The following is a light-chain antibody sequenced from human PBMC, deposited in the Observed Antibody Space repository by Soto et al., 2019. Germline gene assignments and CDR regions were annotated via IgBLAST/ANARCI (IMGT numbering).Light chain of an antibody. Sequence: EIVLTQSPATLSLSPGERATLSCWASQSVSNSLAWFQQRPGQAPRLLIYDASDRATGIPARFSGTGSGTDFTLTISSLEPEDFAVYYCQQRAKWPRTFGQGTKVDIK. CDR1: QSVSNS. CDR2: DAS. J-gene: IGKJ1*01. CDR3: QQRAKWPRT. V-gene: IGKV3-11*01.